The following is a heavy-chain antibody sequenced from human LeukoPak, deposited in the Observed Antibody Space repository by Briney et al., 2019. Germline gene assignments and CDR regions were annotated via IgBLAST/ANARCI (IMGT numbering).Heavy chain of an antibody. CDR3: ARSGDSSGWQNEYFDY. V-gene: IGHV3-21*01. Sequence: GGSLRLSCAASGFTFSSYSMNWVRQAPGKGLEWVSSISSSSSYIYYADSVKGRFTISRDNAKNSLYLQMNGLRAEDTAVYYCARSGDSSGWQNEYFDYWGQGTLVTVSS. CDR2: ISSSSSYI. CDR1: GFTFSSYS. D-gene: IGHD6-19*01. J-gene: IGHJ4*02.